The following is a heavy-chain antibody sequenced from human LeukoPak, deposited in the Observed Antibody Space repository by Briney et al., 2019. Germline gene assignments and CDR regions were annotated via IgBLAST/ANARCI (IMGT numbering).Heavy chain of an antibody. V-gene: IGHV3-21*04. D-gene: IGHD3-3*01. CDR1: GFTFSSYS. J-gene: IGHJ4*02. CDR2: ISSSSSYI. CDR3: AKDHTIFGVVISYYFDY. Sequence: PGGSLRLSCAASGFTFSSYSMNWVRQAPGKGLEWVSSISSSSSYIYYADSVKGRFTISRDNAKNSLYLQMNSLRAEDTAVYYCAKDHTIFGVVISYYFDYWGQGTLVTVSS.